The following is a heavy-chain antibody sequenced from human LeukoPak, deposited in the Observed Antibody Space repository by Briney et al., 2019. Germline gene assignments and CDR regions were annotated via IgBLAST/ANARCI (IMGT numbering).Heavy chain of an antibody. D-gene: IGHD1-14*01. J-gene: IGHJ4*02. V-gene: IGHV4-59*08. CDR1: GGSISGYY. CDR3: ARNPPATAEFYFDY. CDR2: IYYSGST. Sequence: SETLSLTCTVSGGSISGYYWSWIRQPPGKGLEWIGYIYYSGSTNYNPSLQSRVTISVDTSKNQFSLKLSSVTAADTAVYFCARNPPATAEFYFDYWGQGTLVTVSS.